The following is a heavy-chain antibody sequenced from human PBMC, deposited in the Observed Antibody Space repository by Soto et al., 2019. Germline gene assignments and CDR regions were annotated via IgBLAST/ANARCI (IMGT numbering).Heavy chain of an antibody. CDR2: IDSSGEK. J-gene: IGHJ5*02. CDR3: ARRHSAVEVSPWFGT. CDR1: GLSITDSEMG. Sequence: QVTLKESGPVLVKPTETLTLRCTVSGLSITDSEMGVSWIRQPPGKALEWLAHIDSSGEKSYRTFLKSRLTITTDPSKSQIVLLMANMDPAAPATSYGARRHSAVEVSPWFGTWGQGILVTVSS. V-gene: IGHV2-26*01. D-gene: IGHD3-10*01.